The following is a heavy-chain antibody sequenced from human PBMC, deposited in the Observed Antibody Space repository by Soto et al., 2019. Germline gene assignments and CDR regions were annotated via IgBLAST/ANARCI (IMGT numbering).Heavy chain of an antibody. V-gene: IGHV4-59*01. Sequence: QVQLQESGPGLVEPSETLSLTCSVSGDSISSSYWSWIRQPPGKGLEWIGYIYYSGSTNYNPSLTGRVTISLDTSKNQFSLKVSSVTAADTAVYYCARGYDWFDPWGQGTLVTVSS. CDR1: GDSISSSY. CDR2: IYYSGST. D-gene: IGHD5-12*01. CDR3: ARGYDWFDP. J-gene: IGHJ5*02.